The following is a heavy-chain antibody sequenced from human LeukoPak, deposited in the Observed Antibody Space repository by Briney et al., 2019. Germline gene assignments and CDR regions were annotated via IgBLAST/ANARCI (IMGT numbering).Heavy chain of an antibody. V-gene: IGHV1-8*03. CDR1: GYTFTGYY. J-gene: IGHJ3*02. D-gene: IGHD3-3*01. CDR2: MNPNSGNT. CDR3: ARGRSLFTIFGVVTLDAFDI. Sequence: ASVKVSCKASGYTFTGYYMHWVRQAPGQGLEWMGWMNPNSGNTGYAQKFQGRVTITTNSSISTAYMELSSLRSEDTAVYYCARGRSLFTIFGVVTLDAFDIWGQGTMVTVSS.